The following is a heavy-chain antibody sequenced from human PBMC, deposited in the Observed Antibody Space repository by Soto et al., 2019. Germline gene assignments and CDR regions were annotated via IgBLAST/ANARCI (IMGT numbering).Heavy chain of an antibody. CDR2: ISYDGSNK. J-gene: IGHJ6*02. CDR1: GFTFSNYA. V-gene: IGHV3-30-3*01. Sequence: SLRLSCAASGFTFSNYAMSWVRQTPGKGLEWVVFISYDGSNKYYADSVKGRFTISRDNSKNTLYLQMNSLRAEDTAVYYCAREASIAAADTTYYGMDVWGQGTTVTVSS. CDR3: AREASIAAADTTYYGMDV. D-gene: IGHD6-13*01.